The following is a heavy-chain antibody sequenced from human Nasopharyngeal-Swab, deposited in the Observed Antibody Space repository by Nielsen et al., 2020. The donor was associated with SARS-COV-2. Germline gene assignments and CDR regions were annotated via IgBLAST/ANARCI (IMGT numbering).Heavy chain of an antibody. J-gene: IGHJ4*02. CDR1: GGSFSGYY. D-gene: IGHD3-22*01. CDR2: INHSGTT. CDR3: ARGHRSISMIVVVIATAHFYFDS. Sequence: SETLSLTCAVYGGSFSGYYWRWIRQPPGKGLEWIGEINHSGTTSYNPSLKSRVTISSDTSKNQFSLKLSSVTAADTAVYYCARGHRSISMIVVVIATAHFYFDSWGRGTLVTVTS. V-gene: IGHV4-34*01.